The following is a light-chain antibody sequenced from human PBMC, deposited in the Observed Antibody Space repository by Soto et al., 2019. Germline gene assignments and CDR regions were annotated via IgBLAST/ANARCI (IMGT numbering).Light chain of an antibody. Sequence: EIVLTQSPDTLSLSPGESATLSCRASQTVDSSNLAWYQQKPGQAPRLLICDASTRATGVPDRFSGSGSGTDFTLPISRLEPEDFAVYFCQQYGGSPPLTFGGGTKLEIK. CDR2: DAS. V-gene: IGKV3-20*01. CDR3: QQYGGSPPLT. CDR1: QTVDSSN. J-gene: IGKJ4*01.